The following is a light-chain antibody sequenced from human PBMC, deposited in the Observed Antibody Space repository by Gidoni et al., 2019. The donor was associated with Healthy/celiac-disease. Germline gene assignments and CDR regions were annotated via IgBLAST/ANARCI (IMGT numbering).Light chain of an antibody. CDR3: QVWDSSSDHVV. V-gene: IGLV3-21*02. CDR1: NIGSKS. J-gene: IGLJ2*01. CDR2: DDS. Sequence: SYVLTQPPSVSVAPVQTARITRGGNNIGSKSVHWYQQKPGQAPVLVVYDDSERPSGIPERFSGSNSGNTATLTISRVEAGDEADYYCQVWDSSSDHVVFGGGTKLTVL.